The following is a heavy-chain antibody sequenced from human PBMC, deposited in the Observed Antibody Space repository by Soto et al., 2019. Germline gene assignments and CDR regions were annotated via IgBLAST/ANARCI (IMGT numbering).Heavy chain of an antibody. CDR3: ERVGAPEYYDLWSGYSGWFDP. CDR2: IYYSGST. J-gene: IGHJ5*02. CDR1: GDSISRYY. D-gene: IGHD3-3*01. Sequence: SETLSLTCTVSGDSISRYYWSWIRQPPGKGLEWIGYIYYSGSTNYNPSLKSRVTISVDTSKNQFSLKLSSVTAADTAVYYCERVGAPEYYDLWSGYSGWFDPWGQGTLVTVSS. V-gene: IGHV4-59*01.